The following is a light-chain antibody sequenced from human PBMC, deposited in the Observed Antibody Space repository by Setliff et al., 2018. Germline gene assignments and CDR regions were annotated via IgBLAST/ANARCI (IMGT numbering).Light chain of an antibody. V-gene: IGLV2-14*01. Sequence: QSALTQPASVSGSPGQSITISCTGTSSDVGDYNYVSWYQQHPGKAPKLMIYEVSNRPSGVSNRFSGSKSGNTASLTISGLQAEDEANYYCSSYTSNNAPPFGTGTKVTVL. J-gene: IGLJ1*01. CDR1: SSDVGDYNY. CDR3: SSYTSNNAPP. CDR2: EVS.